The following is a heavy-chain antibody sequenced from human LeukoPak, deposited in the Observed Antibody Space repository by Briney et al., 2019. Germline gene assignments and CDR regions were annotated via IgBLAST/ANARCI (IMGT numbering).Heavy chain of an antibody. CDR1: GFTFSSYW. J-gene: IGHJ6*02. V-gene: IGHV3-7*01. CDR3: ARDPYSSGWPSYYYYGMDV. Sequence: GSLRLSCAASGFTFSSYWMSWVRQAPGKGLEWVANIKQDGSEKYYVDSVKGRFTISRDNAKNSLYLQMNSLRAEDTAVYYCARDPYSSGWPSYYYYGMDVWGQGTTVTVSS. CDR2: IKQDGSEK. D-gene: IGHD6-19*01.